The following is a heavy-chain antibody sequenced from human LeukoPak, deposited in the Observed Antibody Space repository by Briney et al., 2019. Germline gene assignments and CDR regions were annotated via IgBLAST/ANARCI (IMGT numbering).Heavy chain of an antibody. CDR2: ISGSDGST. V-gene: IGHV3-23*01. CDR1: GFTFSNYA. J-gene: IGHJ3*02. D-gene: IGHD6-6*01. CDR3: AKPPGIAVRPYAFDI. Sequence: GGSLRLSCAASGFTFSNYAMSWVRQAPGKGLEWVSAISGSDGSTNYADSVKGRFTISRDNSKNTLYLQMNSLRAEDTAVYYCAKPPGIAVRPYAFDIWGQGTMVTVSS.